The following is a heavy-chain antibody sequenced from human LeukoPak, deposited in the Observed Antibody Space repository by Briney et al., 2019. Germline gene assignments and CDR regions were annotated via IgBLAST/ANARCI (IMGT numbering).Heavy chain of an antibody. CDR3: ARWSPHHDAFDL. CDR2: IYYSGST. Sequence: PSETLSLTCTVSGGSISSYYWSWIRQPPGKGLEWIGYIYYSGSTNYNPSLKSRVTISVDTSKNQFSLKLSSVTAPDTAVYYCARWSPHHDAFDLWGQGTMVTVSS. V-gene: IGHV4-59*01. J-gene: IGHJ3*01. D-gene: IGHD1-14*01. CDR1: GGSISSYY.